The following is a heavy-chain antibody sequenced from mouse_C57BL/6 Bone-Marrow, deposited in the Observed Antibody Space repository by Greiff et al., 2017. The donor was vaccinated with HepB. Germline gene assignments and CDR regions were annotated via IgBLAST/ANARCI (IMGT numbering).Heavy chain of an antibody. D-gene: IGHD1-1*01. CDR1: GFSLTSYG. Sequence: QVQLKQSGPGLVQPSQSLSITCTVSGFSLTSYGVHWVRQSPGKGLEWLGVIWSGGSTDYNAAFISRLSISKDNSKSQVFFKMNSLQADDTAIYYCARNGYYGSSYHYYAMDYWGQGTSVTVSS. V-gene: IGHV2-2*01. CDR2: IWSGGST. CDR3: ARNGYYGSSYHYYAMDY. J-gene: IGHJ4*01.